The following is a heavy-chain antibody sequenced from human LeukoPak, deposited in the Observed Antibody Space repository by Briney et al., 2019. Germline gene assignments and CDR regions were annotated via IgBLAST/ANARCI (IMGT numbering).Heavy chain of an antibody. CDR1: GGSISSGDYY. J-gene: IGHJ6*02. V-gene: IGHV4-30-4*01. Sequence: SETLSLTCTVSGGSISSGDYYWSWIRQPPGKGLEWIGYIYYSGSTYYNPSLKSRVTISVDTSKSQFSLKLSSVTAADTAVYYCARGVSGSYYYYYGMDVWGQGTTVTVSS. CDR2: IYYSGST. CDR3: ARGVSGSYYYYYGMDV. D-gene: IGHD1-26*01.